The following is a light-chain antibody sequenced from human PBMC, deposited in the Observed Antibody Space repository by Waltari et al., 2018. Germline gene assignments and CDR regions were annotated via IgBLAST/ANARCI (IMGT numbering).Light chain of an antibody. J-gene: IGKJ3*01. Sequence: DIVLTQSQATLSLSPGEKATLSCRASQSVGSNAAWYQQKAGQAPRLLIYDASNRATGIPARFSGSGSGTDFTLTISSLEPEDFAVYYCQQRNNWPPGFTFGPGTKVDIK. CDR1: QSVGSN. CDR2: DAS. CDR3: QQRNNWPPGFT. V-gene: IGKV3-11*01.